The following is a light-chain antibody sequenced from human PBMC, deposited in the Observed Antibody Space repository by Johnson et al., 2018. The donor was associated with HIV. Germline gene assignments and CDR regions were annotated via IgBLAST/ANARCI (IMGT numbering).Light chain of an antibody. V-gene: IGLV1-51*02. CDR2: ENN. Sequence: QSVLTQPPSVSAAPGQKVTISCSGSSSKIGNNYVSWYQQLPGTAPKLLIYENNRRPSGTPDLFSGSKSGTSATLGITGLQTGDEADYYCGTWDSSLNSYVFGTVTTITVL. CDR1: SSKIGNNY. J-gene: IGLJ1*01. CDR3: GTWDSSLNSYV.